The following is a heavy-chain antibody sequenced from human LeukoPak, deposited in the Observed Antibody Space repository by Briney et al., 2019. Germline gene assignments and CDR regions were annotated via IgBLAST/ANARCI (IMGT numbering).Heavy chain of an antibody. CDR3: ARAGPSRYPLSLVGATDFDY. D-gene: IGHD1-26*01. V-gene: IGHV3-33*01. CDR2: IWYDGSNK. CDR1: GFTFSSYG. Sequence: PGRSLRLSCAASGFTFSSYGMHGVRQAPGEGLEWVAVIWYDGSNKYYADSVKGRFTISRDNSKNTLYLQMNSLRAEDTAVYYCARAGPSRYPLSLVGATDFDYWGQGTLVTVSS. J-gene: IGHJ4*02.